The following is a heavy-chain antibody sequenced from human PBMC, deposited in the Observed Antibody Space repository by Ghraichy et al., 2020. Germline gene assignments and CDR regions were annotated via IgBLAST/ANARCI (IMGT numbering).Heavy chain of an antibody. CDR2: ISNSGST. Sequence: SETLSLTCTVSGGSISRYYWSWIRQPPGKGLEWIGHISNSGSTNYNPSLKSRVTISEVTSKNQFSLKLSSVTAADTAVYYCARQYYGDYAVDYWGQGTLVTVSS. D-gene: IGHD4-17*01. CDR3: ARQYYGDYAVDY. V-gene: IGHV4-59*08. CDR1: GGSISRYY. J-gene: IGHJ4*02.